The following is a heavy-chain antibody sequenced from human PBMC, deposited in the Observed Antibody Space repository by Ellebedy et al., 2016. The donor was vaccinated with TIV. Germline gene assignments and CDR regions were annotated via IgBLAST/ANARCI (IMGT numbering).Heavy chain of an antibody. J-gene: IGHJ6*02. CDR2: IKSKTDGGTT. V-gene: IGHV3-15*07. CDR1: GFTFSNAW. CDR3: TTDYYGSGSYYNYYYYGMDV. Sequence: GESLKISCAASGFTFSNAWMNWVRQAPGKGLEWVGRIKSKTDGGTTDYAAPVKGRFTISRDDSKNTLYLQMNSLKTEDTAVYYCTTDYYGSGSYYNYYYYGMDVWGQGTTVTVSS. D-gene: IGHD3-10*01.